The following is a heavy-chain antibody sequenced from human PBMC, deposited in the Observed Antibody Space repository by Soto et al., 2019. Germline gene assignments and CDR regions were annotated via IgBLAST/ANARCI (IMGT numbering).Heavy chain of an antibody. CDR2: IWYDGSNK. Sequence: PGGSLRLSCAASGFTFSSYGMHWVRQAPGKGLEWVAVIWYDGSNKYYADSVKGRFTISRDNSKNTLYLQMNSLRAEDTAVYYCARDLEGAYSLLWFGSYYYYGMDVWGQGTTVTVSS. CDR1: GFTFSSYG. CDR3: ARDLEGAYSLLWFGSYYYYGMDV. V-gene: IGHV3-33*01. D-gene: IGHD3-10*01. J-gene: IGHJ6*02.